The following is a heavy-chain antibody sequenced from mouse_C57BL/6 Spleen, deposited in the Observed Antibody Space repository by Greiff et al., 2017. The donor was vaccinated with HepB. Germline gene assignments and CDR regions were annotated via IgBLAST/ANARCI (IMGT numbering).Heavy chain of an antibody. CDR2: IHPNSGST. Sequence: QVQLQQPGAELVKPGASVKLSCKASGYTFTSYWMHWVKQRPGQGLEWIGMIHPNSGSTNYNEKFKSKATLTVDKSSSTAYMQLSSLTSEDSAVYDCERQCYGSWFAYWGQGALVTVSA. CDR1: GYTFTSYW. J-gene: IGHJ3*01. V-gene: IGHV1-64*01. CDR3: ERQCYGSWFAY. D-gene: IGHD1-1*01.